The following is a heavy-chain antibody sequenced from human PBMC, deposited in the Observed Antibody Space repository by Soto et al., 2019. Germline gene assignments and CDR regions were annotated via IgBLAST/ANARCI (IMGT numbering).Heavy chain of an antibody. CDR2: IPQDGVDG. D-gene: IGHD5-18*01. CDR1: GFTFSMYS. J-gene: IGHJ6*02. Sequence: DVKLVESGGGLVQPGDSLRLSCEVSGFTFSMYSISWVRQSPGKGMEWVAKIPQDGVDGHYADSVNCRFTISRDNGKNSLYRQLNNLRAEDTAVYYCAEDHRILPAHDFFYGSDVWGRGATVTVSS. V-gene: IGHV3-7*03. CDR3: AEDHRILPAHDFFYGSDV.